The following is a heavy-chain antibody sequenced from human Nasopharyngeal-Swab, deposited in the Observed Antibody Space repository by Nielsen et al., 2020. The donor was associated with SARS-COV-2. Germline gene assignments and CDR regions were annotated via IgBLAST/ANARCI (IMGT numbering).Heavy chain of an antibody. CDR3: ARVSTGLGILGVVISYWYFDL. CDR2: IYHSGST. Sequence: SQTLSLTCAVSGGSISSGGYSWGWIRQPPGKGLEWIGYIYHSGSTYYNPSLKSRVTISVDRSKNQFSLKLSSVTAADTAVYYCARVSTGLGILGVVISYWYFDLWGRGTLVTVSS. D-gene: IGHD3-3*01. J-gene: IGHJ2*01. V-gene: IGHV4-30-2*01. CDR1: GGSISSGGYS.